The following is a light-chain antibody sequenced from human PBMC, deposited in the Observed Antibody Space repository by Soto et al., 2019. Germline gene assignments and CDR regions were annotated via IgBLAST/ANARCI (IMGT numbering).Light chain of an antibody. CDR1: QSISGW. J-gene: IGKJ2*01. Sequence: DIQMTQSPSSLSESVGDRVTITCRASQSISGWLAWYQQKPGKAPQLLIYEASTLESGVPSRFSGSGSGTEFTLTVNSLQPDDFATYHCQQYNIYPYTFGQGTKLEIK. V-gene: IGKV1-5*03. CDR3: QQYNIYPYT. CDR2: EAS.